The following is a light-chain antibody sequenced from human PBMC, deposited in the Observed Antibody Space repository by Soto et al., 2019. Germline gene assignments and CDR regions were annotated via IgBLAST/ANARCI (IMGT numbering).Light chain of an antibody. Sequence: AIQMTQSPSSLSASVGDTFTITCRASQDIGNDLGWYQQKPGKAPKLLIYAASSLESGVPSRFSGSGSGTDFTLTISSLQPEDFATYYCLQDYTHPYTFGQGSRLEIK. CDR2: AAS. J-gene: IGKJ2*01. CDR1: QDIGND. CDR3: LQDYTHPYT. V-gene: IGKV1-6*01.